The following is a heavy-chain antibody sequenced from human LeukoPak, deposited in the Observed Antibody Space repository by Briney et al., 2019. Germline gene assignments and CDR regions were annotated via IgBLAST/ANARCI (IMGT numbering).Heavy chain of an antibody. CDR2: IKQDGSEK. V-gene: IGHV3-7*01. J-gene: IGHJ5*02. D-gene: IGHD4-23*01. CDR3: ARDRSMATVAHNWFDP. CDR1: GFTFSSYW. Sequence: GGSLRLSCAASGFTFSSYWMSWVRQAPGKGLEWVANIKQDGSEKYYVDSVKGRFTISRDNAKNSLYLQMNSLRAEDTAVYYCARDRSMATVAHNWFDPWGQGTLVTVSS.